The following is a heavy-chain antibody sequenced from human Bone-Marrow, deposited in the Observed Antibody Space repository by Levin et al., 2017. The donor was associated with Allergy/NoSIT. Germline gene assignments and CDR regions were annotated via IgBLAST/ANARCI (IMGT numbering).Heavy chain of an antibody. V-gene: IGHV4-30-4*01. D-gene: IGHD3-10*01. CDR2: IYYTGRT. J-gene: IGHJ6*02. CDR1: GDSINSGDYY. Sequence: SQTLSLTCSVSGDSINSGDYYWNWIRQAPGKGLEWIGYIYYTGRTYYKSSLRSRLTMSTDTSKNQFSLKVRSVTAADTAGYFCARADYIEMSGSKYYYYGLDVWGPGTTVTVS. CDR3: ARADYIEMSGSKYYYYGLDV.